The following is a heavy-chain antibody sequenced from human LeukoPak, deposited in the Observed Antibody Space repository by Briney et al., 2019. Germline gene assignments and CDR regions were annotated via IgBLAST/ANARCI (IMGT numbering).Heavy chain of an antibody. J-gene: IGHJ5*02. D-gene: IGHD2-2*01. V-gene: IGHV7-4-1*02. Sequence: GASVKVSCKASGYTFTSYAMNWVRQAPGQGLEWMGWINTNTGNPTYAQSFTGRFVFSLDTSVSTAYLQISSLKAEDTAVYYCARDFDIVVVPAAMYAPWGQGTLVTVSS. CDR3: ARDFDIVVVPAAMYAP. CDR1: GYTFTSYA. CDR2: INTNTGNP.